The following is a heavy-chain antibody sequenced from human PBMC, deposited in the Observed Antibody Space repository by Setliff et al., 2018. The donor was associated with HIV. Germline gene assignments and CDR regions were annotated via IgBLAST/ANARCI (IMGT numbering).Heavy chain of an antibody. J-gene: IGHJ5*01. CDR3: AKRAVQDGPVTSSNWYES. CDR2: IYYSGMT. V-gene: IGHV4-59*08. Sequence: PSETLSLTCTVSGGSISSYYWSWIRQPPGKGLEWIGDIYYSGMTNYNPSLTSRVTMSTDTPNNRFALKLTSVTAADTAVYYCAKRAVQDGPVTSSNWYESWGQGTLVTVSS. D-gene: IGHD2-2*01. CDR1: GGSISSYY.